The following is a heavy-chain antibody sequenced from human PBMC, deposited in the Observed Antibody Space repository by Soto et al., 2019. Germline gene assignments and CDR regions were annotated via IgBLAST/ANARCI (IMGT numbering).Heavy chain of an antibody. CDR2: INSGGRT. D-gene: IGHD3-16*01. J-gene: IGHJ4*02. CDR3: VEPLGY. V-gene: IGHV3-66*01. Sequence: EVQLVESGGGLVQPGGSLRLSCAASGFSVRSNYMSWVRQAPGKGLEWVSVINSGGRTYYADSVKGRFTISRDNAKNTVYLHMSSMRAEETAVYYCVEPLGYWGQGTLVTVSS. CDR1: GFSVRSNY.